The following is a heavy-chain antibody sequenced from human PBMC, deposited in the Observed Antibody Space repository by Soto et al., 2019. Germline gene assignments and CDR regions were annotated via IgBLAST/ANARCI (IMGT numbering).Heavy chain of an antibody. J-gene: IGHJ6*03. D-gene: IGHD6-6*01. CDR2: MNPNSGNT. CDR1: GYTFTSYD. V-gene: IGHV1-8*01. CDR3: ARIFLFGSSSSWAGPPNYYYYMDV. Sequence: ASVKVSCKASGYTFTSYDINWVRQATGQGLEWMGWMNPNSGNTGYAQKFQGRVTMTRNTSISTAYMELSSLRSEDTAVYYCARIFLFGSSSSWAGPPNYYYYMDVWGKGTTVTVSS.